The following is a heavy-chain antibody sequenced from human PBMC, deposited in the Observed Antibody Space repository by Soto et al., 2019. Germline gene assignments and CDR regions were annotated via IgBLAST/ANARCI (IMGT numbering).Heavy chain of an antibody. J-gene: IGHJ6*03. V-gene: IGHV3-13*01. CDR1: GLTFSSYD. Sequence: EVQLVESGGGLVQPGGSLRLSCAASGLTFSSYDMHWVRQATGKGLEWVSAIGTAGDTYYPGSVKGRFTISRENAKHSLYLQMNSLRAGDTAVYYCARGGSDYYYYMDVWGKGTTVTVSS. CDR2: IGTAGDT. CDR3: ARGGSDYYYYMDV. D-gene: IGHD2-15*01.